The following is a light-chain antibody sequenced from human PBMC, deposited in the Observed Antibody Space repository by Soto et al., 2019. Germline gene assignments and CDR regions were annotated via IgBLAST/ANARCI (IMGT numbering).Light chain of an antibody. CDR2: EVS. V-gene: IGLV2-14*01. Sequence: QSVLTQPASVSGSPGQSITISCTGTSSDVGGYKYVSWYQQYPGKAPQLMIYEVSNRPSGVSNRFSGSKSGNTASLTISGLQADDEADYYCTSYTSSSSVLFGGGTKLTVL. J-gene: IGLJ2*01. CDR3: TSYTSSSSVL. CDR1: SSDVGGYKY.